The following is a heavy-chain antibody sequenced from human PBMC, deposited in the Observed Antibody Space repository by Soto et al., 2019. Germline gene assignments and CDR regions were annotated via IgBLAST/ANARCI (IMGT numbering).Heavy chain of an antibody. CDR3: ARGVRGAYGLDI. J-gene: IGHJ3*02. Sequence: EVQLVESGGGVAQPGGSLRLSCAASGFTFSSYWMHWVRQGPGKGLVWVSRINSDGSRTNYADSVKGRFTISRDNAKNTLYLQLDSVRAEETAVYYCARGVRGAYGLDIWGPGTMVTVSS. CDR1: GFTFSSYW. D-gene: IGHD2-21*01. CDR2: INSDGSRT. V-gene: IGHV3-74*01.